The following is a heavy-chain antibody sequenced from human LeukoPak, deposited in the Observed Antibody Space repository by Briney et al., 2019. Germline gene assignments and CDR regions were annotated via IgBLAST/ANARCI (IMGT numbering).Heavy chain of an antibody. J-gene: IGHJ5*02. Sequence: PSETLSLTCTVSGGSISSYYWTWIRQSAGKGLEWIGRINTSGSTNYNPSLRSRVTMSVNTSKNQFSLNLTSVTAADTAVYSCAREGGDPRWLDPWGQGTLVTVSS. CDR1: GGSISSYY. CDR2: INTSGST. V-gene: IGHV4-4*07. D-gene: IGHD6-25*01. CDR3: AREGGDPRWLDP.